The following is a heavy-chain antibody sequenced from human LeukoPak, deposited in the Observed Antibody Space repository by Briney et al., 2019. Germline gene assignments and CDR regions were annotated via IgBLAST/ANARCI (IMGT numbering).Heavy chain of an antibody. CDR3: ARDCSSSSCYGYFHH. J-gene: IGHJ1*01. D-gene: IGHD2-2*01. CDR2: IYTSGNT. CDR1: GGSISSYY. V-gene: IGHV4-4*07. Sequence: PSETLSLTCTVSGGSISSYYWSWLQQPAGKGLEWIGRIYTSGNTNYNPSLKSRVTMSVDTSKNQFSLKLNSVTAADTAVYYCARDCSSSSCYGYFHHWGQGTLVTVSS.